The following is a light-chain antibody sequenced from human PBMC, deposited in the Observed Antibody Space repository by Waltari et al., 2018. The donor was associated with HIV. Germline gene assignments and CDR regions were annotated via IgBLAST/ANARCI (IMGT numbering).Light chain of an antibody. Sequence: SYVLTQPPSVSVAPGKTARITCGGNNLGSTSVHWYQQKPGQAPVLVIYDDTDRPAGIPERVSGSNAGNTATRTISRVEAGDEADYYCQVWDSSSDHYVFGTGTKVTVL. CDR2: DDT. V-gene: IGLV3-21*04. J-gene: IGLJ1*01. CDR3: QVWDSSSDHYV. CDR1: NLGSTS.